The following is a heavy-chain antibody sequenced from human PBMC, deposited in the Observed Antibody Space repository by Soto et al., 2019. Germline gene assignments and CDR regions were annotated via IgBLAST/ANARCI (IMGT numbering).Heavy chain of an antibody. D-gene: IGHD3-16*01. V-gene: IGHV3-21*01. CDR1: GFTFSNYS. CDR2: ISLSSTYI. CDR3: ARDRFVLGADFDY. J-gene: IGHJ4*02. Sequence: EVQLVESGGGLVKPGGSLRLSCAASGFTFSNYSMNWVRQAPGKGLEWVSSISLSSTYIYYADSVKGRFTISRDNAKNSLCLQMNSLRAEDTAVYYCARDRFVLGADFDYRGQGTLVTVSS.